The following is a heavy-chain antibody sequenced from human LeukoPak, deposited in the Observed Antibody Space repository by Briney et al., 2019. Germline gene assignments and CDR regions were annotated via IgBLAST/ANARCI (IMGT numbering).Heavy chain of an antibody. Sequence: SQTLSLTCAISGDSVSSNSAAWNWIRQSPSRGLERLGRTYYRSKWYNDYAVSVKSRITINPDTSKNQFSLQLNSVTPEDTAVYYCARKIERITIFGEGNNWFDPWGQGTLVTVSS. V-gene: IGHV6-1*01. CDR3: ARKIERITIFGEGNNWFDP. CDR2: TYYRSKWYN. CDR1: GDSVSSNSAA. D-gene: IGHD3-3*01. J-gene: IGHJ5*02.